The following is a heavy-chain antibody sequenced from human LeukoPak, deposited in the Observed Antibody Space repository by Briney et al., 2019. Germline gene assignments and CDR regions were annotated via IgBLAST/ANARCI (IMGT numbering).Heavy chain of an antibody. CDR2: ISWNSGSI. Sequence: GGSLRLSCAASGFTFDDYAIHWVRQAPEKGLEWVSGISWNSGSIGYADSVKGRFTISRDNAKNSLYLQMNSLRAEDMALYYCAKGRGITIFGVVIHWGQGTLVTVSS. D-gene: IGHD3-3*01. CDR3: AKGRGITIFGVVIH. V-gene: IGHV3-9*03. J-gene: IGHJ4*02. CDR1: GFTFDDYA.